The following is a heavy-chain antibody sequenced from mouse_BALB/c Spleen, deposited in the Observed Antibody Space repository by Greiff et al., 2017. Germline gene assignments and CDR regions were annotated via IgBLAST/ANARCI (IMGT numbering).Heavy chain of an antibody. CDR1: GYTFTSYY. J-gene: IGHJ4*01. CDR3: TRGYAMDY. Sequence: QVHVKQSGAELVKPGASVKLSCKASGYTFTSYYMYWVKQRPGQGLEWIGEINPSNGGTNFNEKFKSKATLTVDKSSSTAYMQLSSLTSEDSAVYYCTRGYAMDYWGQGTSVTVSS. V-gene: IGHV1S81*02. CDR2: INPSNGGT.